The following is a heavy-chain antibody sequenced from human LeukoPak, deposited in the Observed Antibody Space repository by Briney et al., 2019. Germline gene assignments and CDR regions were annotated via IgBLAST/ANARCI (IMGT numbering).Heavy chain of an antibody. J-gene: IGHJ3*02. CDR2: VSALNGNT. CDR1: GFTLTNYG. D-gene: IGHD3-22*01. CDR3: ARVTTMIVVVAPDDAFDI. Sequence: GGPVTVSFTGSGFTLTNYGISWVGQAPGQGVEWVGWVSALNGNTNYAQKLQGRVTMTTDTSTSTAYMELRSLRSDDTAVYYCARVTTMIVVVAPDDAFDIWGQGTMVTVSS. V-gene: IGHV1-18*01.